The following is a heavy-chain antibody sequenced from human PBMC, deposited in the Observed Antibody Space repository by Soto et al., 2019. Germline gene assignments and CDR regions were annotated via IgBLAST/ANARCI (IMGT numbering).Heavy chain of an antibody. CDR3: TTTPWYYYDSRGYYYHY. Sequence: GGSLRLSCAASGFTFGEYAMSWFRQAPGKGLDWVGFIRSKAYGGTTEYAASVKGRFSMSRDDSKSIAYLQMNSLKIEDTAVYYCTTTPWYYYDSRGYYYHYWGQGTLVTVSS. V-gene: IGHV3-49*03. CDR1: GFTFGEYA. CDR2: IRSKAYGGTT. J-gene: IGHJ4*02. D-gene: IGHD3-22*01.